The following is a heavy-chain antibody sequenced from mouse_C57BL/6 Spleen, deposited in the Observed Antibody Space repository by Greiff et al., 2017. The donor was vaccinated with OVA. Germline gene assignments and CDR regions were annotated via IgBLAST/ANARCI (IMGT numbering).Heavy chain of an antibody. J-gene: IGHJ2*01. CDR3: TRGNWDDY. V-gene: IGHV1-15*01. D-gene: IGHD4-1*01. CDR1: GYTFTDYE. Sequence: VQLQQSGAELVRPGASVTLSCKASGYTFTDYEMHWVKQTPVHGLEWIGAIDPETGGTAYNQKFKGKAILTADKSSSAAYMERRSLTSEDSAVYYCTRGNWDDYWGQGTTLTVSS. CDR2: IDPETGGT.